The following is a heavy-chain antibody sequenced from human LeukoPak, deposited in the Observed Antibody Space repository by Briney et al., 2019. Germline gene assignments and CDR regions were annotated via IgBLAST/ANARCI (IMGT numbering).Heavy chain of an antibody. J-gene: IGHJ4*02. CDR2: INPNSGGT. CDR3: ATSIAARLFYFDY. V-gene: IGHV1-2*02. D-gene: IGHD6-6*01. Sequence: ASVKVSCKASGYTFTGYYMHWVRQAPGQGLEWMGWINPNSGGTNYAQKFQGRVTMARDTSISTAYMELSRLRSDDTAVYYCATSIAARLFYFDYWGQGTLVTVSS. CDR1: GYTFTGYY.